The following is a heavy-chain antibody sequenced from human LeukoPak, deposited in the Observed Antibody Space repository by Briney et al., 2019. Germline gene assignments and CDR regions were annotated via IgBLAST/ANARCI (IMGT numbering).Heavy chain of an antibody. V-gene: IGHV3-30*04. CDR1: GFTFSSYA. J-gene: IGHJ5*02. Sequence: GRSLRLSCAASGFTFSSYAMHWVRQAPGKGLEWVAVISYDGSNKYYADSVKGRFTISRDNSKNTLYLQMNSLRAEDTAVYYCARIKVLNWLDPWGQGTLVTVSS. CDR2: ISYDGSNK. D-gene: IGHD3-10*01. CDR3: ARIKVLNWLDP.